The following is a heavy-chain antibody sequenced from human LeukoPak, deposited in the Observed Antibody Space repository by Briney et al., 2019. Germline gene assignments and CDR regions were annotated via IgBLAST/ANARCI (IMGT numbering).Heavy chain of an antibody. CDR2: ISAYNGNT. J-gene: IGHJ3*02. D-gene: IGHD7-27*01. CDR1: GYTFTSYG. V-gene: IGHV1-18*01. Sequence: GASVTVSCKASGYTFTSYGISWVRQAPGQGLEWMGWISAYNGNTNYAQKLKGRVTMTTDTSTSTAYMELRSLRSDDTAVYYCARDESGDPNAFDIWGQGTMVTVSS. CDR3: ARDESGDPNAFDI.